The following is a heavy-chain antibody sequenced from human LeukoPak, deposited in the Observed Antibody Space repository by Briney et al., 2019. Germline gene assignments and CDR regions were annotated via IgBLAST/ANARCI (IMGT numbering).Heavy chain of an antibody. V-gene: IGHV3-7*01. J-gene: IGHJ3*02. Sequence: GGSLRLSCAASEFTFSTYWMTWVRQAPGKGLEWVADIKQDGSEKYYVDSVKGRFTISRQNAKKTLFLQMNSLRAEDTAVYYCARHRSGGSQDDAFDIWGQGTLVTVSS. CDR1: EFTFSTYW. CDR2: IKQDGSEK. CDR3: ARHRSGGSQDDAFDI. D-gene: IGHD2-15*01.